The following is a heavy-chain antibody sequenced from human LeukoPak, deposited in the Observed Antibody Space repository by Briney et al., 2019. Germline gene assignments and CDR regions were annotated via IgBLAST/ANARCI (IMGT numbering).Heavy chain of an antibody. CDR1: GFTFSTYD. V-gene: IGHV3-23*01. J-gene: IGHJ3*02. D-gene: IGHD5-12*01. CDR3: AKGGYFAFET. CDR2: INRSGRT. Sequence: PGGSLRLSCAASGFTFSTYDMHWVRQAPGKGLEWVSGINRSGRTYYTDSAKGRFTISRDNSKNTLYLQRRSLRAEDTAVYYCAKGGYFAFETWGKGTMVAVSS.